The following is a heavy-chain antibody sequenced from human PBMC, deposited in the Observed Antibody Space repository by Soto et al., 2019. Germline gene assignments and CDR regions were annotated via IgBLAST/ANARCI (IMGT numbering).Heavy chain of an antibody. CDR3: ARGLAAARYYYYGMDV. CDR1: GFTFSSYD. J-gene: IGHJ6*02. Sequence: WGSLRLSCAASGFTFSSYDMHWVRQATSKGLEWVSAIGTAGDTYYPGSVKGRFTISRENAKNSLYLHMSSLRAGDTAVYSCARGLAAARYYYYGMDVWGQGTTVAVSS. CDR2: IGTAGDT. V-gene: IGHV3-13*01. D-gene: IGHD2-2*01.